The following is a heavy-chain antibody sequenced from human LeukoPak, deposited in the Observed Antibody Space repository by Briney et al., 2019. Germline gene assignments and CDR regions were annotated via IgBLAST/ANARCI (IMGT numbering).Heavy chain of an antibody. CDR3: ARGGGNPRDAFDI. CDR2: INPSGGST. J-gene: IGHJ3*02. D-gene: IGHD4-23*01. Sequence: GVSVKVSCKASGYTFIGYYLHWVRQAPGQGLEWMGIINPSGGSTSYAQKFQGGVTMTSDTSTITVYMELSSLRSEDTAVYYCARGGGNPRDAFDIWGQGTMVTVSS. V-gene: IGHV1-46*01. CDR1: GYTFIGYY.